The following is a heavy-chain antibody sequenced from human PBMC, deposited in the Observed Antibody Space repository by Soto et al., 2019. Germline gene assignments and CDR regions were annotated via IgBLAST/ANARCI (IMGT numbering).Heavy chain of an antibody. CDR2: IKNKTAGETT. V-gene: IGHV3-15*07. CDR3: TAKKDVSRGWFDP. CDR1: GFTLSQAW. J-gene: IGHJ5*02. D-gene: IGHD2-15*01. Sequence: GGSLRLSCAASGFTLSQAWMNWVRQAPGKGLEWVGRIKNKTAGETTDYAAPVKGRFTISRDDSKNTLYLQMDSLKTEDTAVYYCTAKKDVSRGWFDPWGQGTLVTVSS.